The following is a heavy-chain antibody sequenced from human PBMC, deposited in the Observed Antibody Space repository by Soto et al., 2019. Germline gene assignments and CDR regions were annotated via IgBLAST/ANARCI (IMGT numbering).Heavy chain of an antibody. CDR1: GYSISSGQS. CDR3: ATLPRLDGMDV. V-gene: IGHV4-38-2*01. D-gene: IGHD6-25*01. J-gene: IGHJ6*02. Sequence: SETLSLTSVVSGYSISSGQSWGWIRQPPGKGLEWIGSIFHTGSTYYNPSLKSRVTLSVDTSKNQFSLKLSSVTAADTAVYFCATLPRLDGMDVWGQGTTVTVSS. CDR2: IFHTGST.